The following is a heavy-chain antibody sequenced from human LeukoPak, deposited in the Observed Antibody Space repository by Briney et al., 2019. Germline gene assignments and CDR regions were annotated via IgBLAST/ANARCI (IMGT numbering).Heavy chain of an antibody. CDR1: GYTFTGYY. D-gene: IGHD2-21*02. CDR2: INPNSGGT. J-gene: IGHJ4*02. Sequence: ASVKVSCKASGYTFTGYYMHWVRQAPGQGLEWMGWINPNSGGTNYAQKFQGRVTMTRDTSISTAYMELSRLRSDDTAVYYCARVYCGGDCYSEGGFDYWGQGTLVTVSS. V-gene: IGHV1-2*02. CDR3: ARVYCGGDCYSEGGFDY.